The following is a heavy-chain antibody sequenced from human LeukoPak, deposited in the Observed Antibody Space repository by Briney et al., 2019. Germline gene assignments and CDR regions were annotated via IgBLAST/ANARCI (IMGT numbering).Heavy chain of an antibody. Sequence: GASVKVSCKASGYIFTTYYMHWVRQAPGQGLEWMGWINPNSGGTNYAQKFQGRVTMTRDTSISTAYMELSRLRSDDTAVYYCARDPAGFGEFLTTDYWGQGTLVTVSS. CDR2: INPNSGGT. CDR1: GYIFTTYY. CDR3: ARDPAGFGEFLTTDY. D-gene: IGHD3-10*01. V-gene: IGHV1-2*02. J-gene: IGHJ4*02.